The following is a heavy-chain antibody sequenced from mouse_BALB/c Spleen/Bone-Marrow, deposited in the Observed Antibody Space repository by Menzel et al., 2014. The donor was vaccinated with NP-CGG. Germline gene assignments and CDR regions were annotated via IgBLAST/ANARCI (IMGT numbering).Heavy chain of an antibody. CDR3: ASRAY. V-gene: IGHV5-17*02. CDR2: ISSGSSTI. J-gene: IGHJ3*01. CDR1: GFTFSSFG. Sequence: EVMLVESGGGLVQPGGSRKLSCAASGFTFSSFGMHWVRQAPEKGLEWDAYISSGSSTIYYADTVKGRFTISRDNPKNTLLLQMTSLRSEDTAMYYCASRAYWGQGTLVTVSA.